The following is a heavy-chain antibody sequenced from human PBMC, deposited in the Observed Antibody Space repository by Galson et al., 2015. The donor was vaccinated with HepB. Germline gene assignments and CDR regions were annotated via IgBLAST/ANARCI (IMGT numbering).Heavy chain of an antibody. CDR1: GFTFNNAW. J-gene: IGHJ6*02. CDR2: IKRKTDGGTI. Sequence: SLRLSCAASGFTFNNAWMSWVRQAPGKGLEWVGRIKRKTDGGTIDYAAPVKGRFTISRDDSKNTLYLHMNSLKIEDTAVYYCTADRPIGGLWRGMDVWGQGTTVAVSS. CDR3: TADRPIGGLWRGMDV. D-gene: IGHD3-10*01. V-gene: IGHV3-15*01.